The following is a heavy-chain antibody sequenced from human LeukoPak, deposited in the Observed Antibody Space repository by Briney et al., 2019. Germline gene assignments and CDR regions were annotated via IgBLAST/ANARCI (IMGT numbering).Heavy chain of an antibody. D-gene: IGHD2-2*01. J-gene: IGHJ6*03. CDR3: ARATPQYCSSTSCYRDYYYYYMDV. CDR1: GGSISSGSYY. CDR2: IYTSGST. Sequence: SQTLSLTCTVSGGSISSGSYYWSWIRQPAGKGLEWIGRIYTSGSTNYNPSLKSRVTISVDTSKNQFSLKLSSETAADTAVYYCARATPQYCSSTSCYRDYYYYYMDVWGKGTTVTISS. V-gene: IGHV4-61*02.